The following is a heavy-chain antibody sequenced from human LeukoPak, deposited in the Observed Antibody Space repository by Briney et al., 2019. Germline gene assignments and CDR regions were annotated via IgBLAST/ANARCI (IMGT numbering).Heavy chain of an antibody. CDR1: GGTFSSYA. CDR2: IIPIFGTA. Sequence: SVKVSCKASGGTFSSYAISWVRQAPEQGLEWMGGIIPIFGTANYAQKFQGRVTITADESTSTAYMELSSLRSEDTAVYYCATLGYDFWSGYYIWFDPWGQGTLVTVSS. D-gene: IGHD3-3*01. CDR3: ATLGYDFWSGYYIWFDP. J-gene: IGHJ5*02. V-gene: IGHV1-69*13.